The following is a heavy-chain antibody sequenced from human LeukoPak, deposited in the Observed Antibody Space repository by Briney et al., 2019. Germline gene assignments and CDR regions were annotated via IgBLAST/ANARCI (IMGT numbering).Heavy chain of an antibody. D-gene: IGHD1-26*01. Sequence: PGGSLRLSCAASGFTFRTSAMHWVRQAPGKGLEWVALISSDGSFKFYADSVKGRFSISRDNSKNTVYLQMNRVGVNDTAVYHCVGDRQWDLLFDFWGQGALATVSS. CDR1: GFTFRTSA. CDR2: ISSDGSFK. V-gene: IGHV3-30*04. CDR3: VGDRQWDLLFDF. J-gene: IGHJ4*02.